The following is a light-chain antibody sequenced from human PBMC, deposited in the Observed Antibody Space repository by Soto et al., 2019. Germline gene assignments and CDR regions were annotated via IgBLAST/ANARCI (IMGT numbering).Light chain of an antibody. V-gene: IGKV1-5*01. CDR2: DAS. CDR3: QQYNSYSPAT. Sequence: DIQMTQSPSTLSASVGDRVTITCRAGQSMSGWLAWYQQKPGKAPKLLIYDASSLESGVPSRFSGSGSGTEFTLTISSLQPDDFATYYCQQYNSYSPATFGQGTKVDI. CDR1: QSMSGW. J-gene: IGKJ1*01.